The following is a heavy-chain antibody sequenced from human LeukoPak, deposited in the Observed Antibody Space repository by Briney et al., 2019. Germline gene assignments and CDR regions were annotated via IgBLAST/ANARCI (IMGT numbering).Heavy chain of an antibody. CDR3: AENASTMGREDHDKDWLGP. V-gene: IGHV1-69*13. Sequence: ASVKVSCKASLHAYSRHGTSGARQAPGQGLEWMGGIIPIFGTANYAQKFQGRVTITADESTSAAYIELSSLIDEEMAMKDRAENASTMGREDHDKDWLGPWGQGTLVTVSS. CDR2: IIPIFGTA. J-gene: IGHJ5*02. D-gene: IGHD3-10*01. CDR1: LHAYSRHG.